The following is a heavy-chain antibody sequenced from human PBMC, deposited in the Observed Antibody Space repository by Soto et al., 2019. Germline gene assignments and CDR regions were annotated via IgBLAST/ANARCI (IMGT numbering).Heavy chain of an antibody. CDR1: GGSISSGDYY. D-gene: IGHD2-15*01. CDR3: AGDARYCSGGSCYSIPDY. CDR2: IYYSGST. J-gene: IGHJ4*02. V-gene: IGHV4-30-4*01. Sequence: QVQLQESGPGLVKPSQTLSLTCTVSGGSISSGDYYWSWIRQPPGKGLEWIGYIYYSGSTYYNPSLKGRGTRSVETSKNQFALTLSSGTDADTAVYYCAGDARYCSGGSCYSIPDYWGQGTLVTVSS.